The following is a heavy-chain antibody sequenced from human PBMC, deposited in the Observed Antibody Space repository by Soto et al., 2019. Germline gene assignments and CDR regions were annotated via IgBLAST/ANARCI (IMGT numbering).Heavy chain of an antibody. J-gene: IGHJ6*02. CDR3: ARDRVVRGVISDALYYYYGMDV. CDR1: GGSISSYY. CDR2: IYYSGST. V-gene: IGHV4-59*01. Sequence: QVQLQESSPGLVKPSETLSLTCTVSGGSISSYYWSWIRQPPGKGLEWIGYIYYSGSTNYNPSLKSRVTISVDTSKNQFSLKLSSVTAADTAVYYCARDRVVRGVISDALYYYYGMDVWGQGTTVTVSS. D-gene: IGHD3-10*01.